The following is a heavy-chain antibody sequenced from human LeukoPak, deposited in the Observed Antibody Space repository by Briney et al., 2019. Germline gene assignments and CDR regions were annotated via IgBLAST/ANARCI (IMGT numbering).Heavy chain of an antibody. D-gene: IGHD5-24*01. Sequence: GGSLRLSCSASGFTFSSYSMNWVRQAPGKGLEWVSFISSSSSYIYYADSVKGRFTISRDNAKNSLYLQMNSLRAEDTAVYYCARVSEMATPGVFYYYMDVWGKGTTVTVSS. CDR2: ISSSSSYI. V-gene: IGHV3-21*01. CDR3: ARVSEMATPGVFYYYMDV. CDR1: GFTFSSYS. J-gene: IGHJ6*03.